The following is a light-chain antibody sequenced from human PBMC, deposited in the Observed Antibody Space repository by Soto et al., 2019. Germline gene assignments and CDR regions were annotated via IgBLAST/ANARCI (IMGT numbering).Light chain of an antibody. CDR3: GTWDSSLSVHV. CDR1: SSNIGNNY. Sequence: QSVLTQPPSVSAAPGQKVTISCSGSSSNIGNNYVSWYQQLPGTAPKLLIYDNYKRPSGIPDRFSGSKSGTSATLGVTGLQTGDEADYYCGTWDSSLSVHVLGTGTKVTVL. V-gene: IGLV1-51*01. J-gene: IGLJ1*01. CDR2: DNY.